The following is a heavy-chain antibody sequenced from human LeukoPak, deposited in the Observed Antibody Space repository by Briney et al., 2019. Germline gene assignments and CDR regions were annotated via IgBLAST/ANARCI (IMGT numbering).Heavy chain of an antibody. CDR3: AAISSTKMDV. J-gene: IGHJ6*04. V-gene: IGHV3-21*01. CDR2: ISSSSSYI. D-gene: IGHD2-2*01. CDR1: GFTFSSYS. Sequence: GGSLRLSCAASGFTFSSYSMNWVRQAPGKGLEWVSSISSSSSYIYYADSVEGRFTISRDNAKNSLYLQMNSLRAEDTAVYYCAAISSTKMDVWGKGTTVTVSS.